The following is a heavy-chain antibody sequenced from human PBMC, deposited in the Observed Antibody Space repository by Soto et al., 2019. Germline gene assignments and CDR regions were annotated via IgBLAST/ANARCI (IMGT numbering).Heavy chain of an antibody. CDR1: GGTFDNYA. CDR2: IIPIFGTA. V-gene: IGHV1-69*13. Sequence: ASVKVSCKASGGTFDNYAINWVRQAPGQGLEWMGVIIPIFGTAHYAQKFQGRVTITADESTSTAYLELSSLRSEDTAVYYCARDGYCSSITCYAFDHWGQGTLVTVSS. J-gene: IGHJ4*02. CDR3: ARDGYCSSITCYAFDH. D-gene: IGHD2-2*01.